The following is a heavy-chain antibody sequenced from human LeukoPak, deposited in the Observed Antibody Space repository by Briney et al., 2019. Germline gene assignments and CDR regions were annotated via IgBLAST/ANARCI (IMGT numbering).Heavy chain of an antibody. V-gene: IGHV1-2*06. J-gene: IGHJ4*02. CDR1: GYTFTSYG. Sequence: ASVKVSCKASGYTFTSYGISWVRQAPGQGLEWMGRINPNSGGTNYAQKFQGRVTMTRDTSISTAYMELSRLRSDDTAVYYCARADLRFLEWLYDYWGQGTLVTVSS. CDR3: ARADLRFLEWLYDY. D-gene: IGHD3-3*01. CDR2: INPNSGGT.